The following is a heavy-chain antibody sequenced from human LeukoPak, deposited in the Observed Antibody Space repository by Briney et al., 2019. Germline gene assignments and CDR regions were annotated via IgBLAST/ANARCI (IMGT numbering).Heavy chain of an antibody. J-gene: IGHJ6*03. D-gene: IGHD3-9*01. CDR3: ARAPPLRYFDWSPSVEYYYMDV. V-gene: IGHV1-8*03. CDR2: MNPNSGNT. CDR1: GYTFTSYD. Sequence: ASVKVSCKASGYTFTSYDINWGRQATGKGLEWMGWMNPNSGNTGYAQKFQGRVTITRNTSISTAYMELSSLRSEDTAVYYCARAPPLRYFDWSPSVEYYYMDVWGKGTAVTVSS.